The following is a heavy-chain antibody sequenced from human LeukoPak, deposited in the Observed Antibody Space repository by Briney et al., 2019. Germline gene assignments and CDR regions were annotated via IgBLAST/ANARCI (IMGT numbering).Heavy chain of an antibody. J-gene: IGHJ4*02. D-gene: IGHD3-22*01. V-gene: IGHV4-30-2*01. CDR3: ARDSYYDSSGFDY. CDR1: GGSISSCGYS. Sequence: PSQTLSLTCAVSGGSISSCGYSWSWIRQPPGKVLVWIWYIYHSGITYYNPSLKSRVTISVDRSKNQFSLKLSSVTAADTAVYYCARDSYYDSSGFDYWGQGTLVTVSS. CDR2: IYHSGIT.